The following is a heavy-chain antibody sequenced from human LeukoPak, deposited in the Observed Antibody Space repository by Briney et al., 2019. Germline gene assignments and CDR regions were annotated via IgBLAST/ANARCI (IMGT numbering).Heavy chain of an antibody. J-gene: IGHJ5*02. D-gene: IGHD2-15*01. Sequence: SETLSLTCTVSGASISSSSYYWGWIRQPPGKGLEWLGSIYYSGITYYNPSLKSRVTISVDTSKNQFSLKLSSVTAADTAVYYCARPRRYCSGGSCFSNWFDPWGQGTLVTVSS. V-gene: IGHV4-39*07. CDR1: GASISSSSYY. CDR2: IYYSGIT. CDR3: ARPRRYCSGGSCFSNWFDP.